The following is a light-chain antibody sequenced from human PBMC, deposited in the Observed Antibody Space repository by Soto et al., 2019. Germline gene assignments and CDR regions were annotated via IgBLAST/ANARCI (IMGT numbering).Light chain of an antibody. V-gene: IGLV2-14*01. CDR2: EVR. CDR3: SACTSIISRV. CDR1: SSDVGSYNY. Sequence: QSALTQPASVSGSPGQSITISCTGTSSDVGSYNYVSWYQQHPGKAPKLVIYEVRYRASGVSNRFSGSKSGNTASLTISGLQAEDEGDYYCSACTSIISRVFGGGTKVTVL. J-gene: IGLJ2*01.